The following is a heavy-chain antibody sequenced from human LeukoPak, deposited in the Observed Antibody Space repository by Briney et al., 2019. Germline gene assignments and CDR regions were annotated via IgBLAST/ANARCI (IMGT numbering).Heavy chain of an antibody. J-gene: IGHJ4*02. Sequence: GGSLRLSCAASGFTFRSYWMSWARQAPGKGLEWVANIKQDGSEKYYVDSVRGRFTISRDNAKNSLYLQMNSLRAEDAAVYYCARGTRDGYNEYYFDYWGQGTLVTVSS. CDR2: IKQDGSEK. V-gene: IGHV3-7*01. D-gene: IGHD5-24*01. CDR3: ARGTRDGYNEYYFDY. CDR1: GFTFRSYW.